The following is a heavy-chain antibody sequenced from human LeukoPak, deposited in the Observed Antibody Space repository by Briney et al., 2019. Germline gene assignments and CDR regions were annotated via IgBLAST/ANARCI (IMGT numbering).Heavy chain of an antibody. CDR3: ARGMAGIRTPSDY. CDR1: GGSISSRNW. V-gene: IGHV4-4*02. CDR2: ISHSGST. J-gene: IGHJ4*02. Sequence: SGTLSLTCAVSGGSISSRNWWTWVRQPPGKGLEWIGEISHSGSTNYNPSIESRVTVSVDNSKNQFSLKLSSVTAADTAVYYCARGMAGIRTPSDYWGQGTLVTVSS. D-gene: IGHD6-19*01.